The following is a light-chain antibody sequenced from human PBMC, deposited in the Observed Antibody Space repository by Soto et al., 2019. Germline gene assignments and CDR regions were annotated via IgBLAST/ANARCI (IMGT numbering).Light chain of an antibody. CDR2: EVT. CDR1: SSDVGAYNY. Sequence: QSALTQPASVSGSPGQLITISCTGTSSDVGAYNYVSWYQQHPGQVPKLMIYEVTNRPSGVSNRFSGSKSGNTASLTISGLQAEDEADYYCSSYTSTSPIIFGGGTKLTVL. CDR3: SSYTSTSPII. J-gene: IGLJ2*01. V-gene: IGLV2-14*01.